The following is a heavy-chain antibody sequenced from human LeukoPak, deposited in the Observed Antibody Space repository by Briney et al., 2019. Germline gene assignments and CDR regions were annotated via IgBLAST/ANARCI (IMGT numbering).Heavy chain of an antibody. CDR3: ARVGYSSAWSNFDY. V-gene: IGHV1-2*02. CDR2: VKPNSGGT. Sequence: ASVKVSCKASGYTFTDYYIHWVRQAPGQGLEWMGWVKPNSGGTNYAQKVQGRVTMTRDTSISTAYMELSRLTSDDTAVYYCARVGYSSAWSNFDYWAREPWSPSPQ. J-gene: IGHJ4*02. CDR1: GYTFTDYY. D-gene: IGHD6-19*01.